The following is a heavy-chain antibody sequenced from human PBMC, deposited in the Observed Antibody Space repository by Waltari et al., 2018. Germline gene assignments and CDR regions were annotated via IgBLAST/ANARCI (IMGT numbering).Heavy chain of an antibody. CDR3: ARESYGDYYYYYGMDV. V-gene: IGHV4-39*07. D-gene: IGHD4-17*01. J-gene: IGHJ6*02. CDR1: GGSINSSIYD. Sequence: QLQLQESGPGMVKPSETLFLPCPVSGGSINSSIYDLGSTRPPPGKGLEWIGSIYYSGSTYYNPSLKSRVTISIDTSKNKFSLKLSSVTAADTAVYYCARESYGDYYYYYGMDVWGQGTTVTVSS. CDR2: IYYSGST.